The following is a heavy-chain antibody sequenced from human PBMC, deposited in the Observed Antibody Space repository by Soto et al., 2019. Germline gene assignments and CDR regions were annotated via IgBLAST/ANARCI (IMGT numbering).Heavy chain of an antibody. D-gene: IGHD3-16*01. V-gene: IGHV1-18*01. Sequence: QVQLVQSGGEVKKPGASVKVSCKTSGYTFTTYGISWVRQAPGQGLAWVGWISAYSGKTHYAQKFQGTGTMTTDTSTNTAYLELRSLRSDDTAVYYCARYTYLGDHQYWGQGTLVTVSS. CDR3: ARYTYLGDHQY. CDR2: ISAYSGKT. CDR1: GYTFTTYG. J-gene: IGHJ4*02.